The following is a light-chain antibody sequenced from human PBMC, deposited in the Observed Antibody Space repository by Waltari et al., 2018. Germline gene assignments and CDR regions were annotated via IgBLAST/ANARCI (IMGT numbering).Light chain of an antibody. Sequence: QSALTQPRSVSGSPGQSVTISCTGTSSDVGGYNYVSWYQQHPGKAPKLMIYDVSKRPSGFPDRCSGSKSGNTAALTSSGLQAEDEADYYCCSYAGSYTLYVFGTGTKVTVL. CDR3: CSYAGSYTLYV. CDR2: DVS. V-gene: IGLV2-11*01. CDR1: SSDVGGYNY. J-gene: IGLJ1*01.